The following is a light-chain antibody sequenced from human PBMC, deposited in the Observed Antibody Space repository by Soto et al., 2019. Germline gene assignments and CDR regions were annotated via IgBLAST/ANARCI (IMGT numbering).Light chain of an antibody. V-gene: IGKV1-5*03. CDR1: QSISSW. CDR2: KAS. CDR3: QHYNSYPWT. J-gene: IGKJ1*01. Sequence: DIQMTQSPSTLSASVGDRVTITCRASQSISSWLAWYQQKPGKAPNLLIYKASHLESGVPSRFGGSGSGTEFTLTISSLQPGDFATYYCQHYNSYPWTFGQGTKVDIK.